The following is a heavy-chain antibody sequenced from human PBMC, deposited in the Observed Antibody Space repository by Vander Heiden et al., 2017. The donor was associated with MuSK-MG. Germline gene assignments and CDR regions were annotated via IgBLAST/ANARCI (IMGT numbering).Heavy chain of an antibody. J-gene: IGHJ3*01. CDR1: GFTFDDYS. V-gene: IGHV3-21*01. CDR2: ITRSSSYI. Sequence: EVQLVESGGGLVNPGGSLRLSCAASGFTFDDYSMNWVRQAPGKGLEWVSSITRSSSYIYYADSVKGRFTISRDNAESSLFLQMSSLRAEDTAVYYCARDWAKLTYCGTTICHDAFDLWGQGIMVIVSS. CDR3: ARDWAKLTYCGTTICHDAFDL. D-gene: IGHD2-2*01.